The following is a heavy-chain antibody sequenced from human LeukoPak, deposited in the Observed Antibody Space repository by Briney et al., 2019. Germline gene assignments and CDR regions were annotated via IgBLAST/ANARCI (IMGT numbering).Heavy chain of an antibody. CDR2: INPNSGGT. Sequence: ASVKVSCKASGYTSTGYYMHWVRQAPGQGLEWMGWINPNSGGTNYAQKFQGRVTMTRDTSISTAYMELSRLRSDDTAVYYCAREGEDIVVVPAVPAVWFDPWGQGTLVTVSS. D-gene: IGHD2-2*01. CDR1: GYTSTGYY. CDR3: AREGEDIVVVPAVPAVWFDP. V-gene: IGHV1-2*02. J-gene: IGHJ5*02.